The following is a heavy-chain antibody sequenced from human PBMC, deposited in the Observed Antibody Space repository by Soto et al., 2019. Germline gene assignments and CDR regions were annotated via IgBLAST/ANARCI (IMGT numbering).Heavy chain of an antibody. CDR3: ATGARYCSGGSCYPDD. D-gene: IGHD2-15*01. V-gene: IGHV1-69*06. CDR1: GGTISTNV. J-gene: IGHJ4*02. CDR2: IMPMFAAP. Sequence: QVQLMQSGAEVKKPGSSVKVSCKASGGTISTNVISWVRQAPGQGLEWMGEIMPMFAAPNNAPKFQGRLTITANTYTTTVYMELSSLTSEDTAVYFWATGARYCSGGSCYPDDWGQGTLGSVAS.